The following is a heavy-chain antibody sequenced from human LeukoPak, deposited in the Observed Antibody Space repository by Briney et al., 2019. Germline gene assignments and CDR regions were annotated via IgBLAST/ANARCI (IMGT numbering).Heavy chain of an antibody. CDR1: GFTFSNAW. J-gene: IGHJ4*02. CDR3: TTDFGEKYYYGSGGPPSHFDY. V-gene: IGHV3-15*01. CDR2: IKSKTDGGTT. Sequence: NTGGSLRLSCAASGFTFSNAWMSWVRQAPGKGLEWVGRIKSKTDGGTTDYAAPVKGRFTISRDDSKNTLYLQMNSLKTEDTAVYYCTTDFGEKYYYGSGGPPSHFDYWGQGTLVTVSS. D-gene: IGHD3-10*01.